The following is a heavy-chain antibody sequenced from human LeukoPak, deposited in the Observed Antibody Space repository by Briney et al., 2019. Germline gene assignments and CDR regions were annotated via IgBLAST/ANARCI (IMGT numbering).Heavy chain of an antibody. V-gene: IGHV3-15*01. Sequence: GASLRLSCAASGFTFSDAWMSWVRQAPGKGLEWVGRIKSKTDGGTTDYAAPVKGRFTISRDDSKNTLYLQMNSLKTEDTAVYYCTTRGGSFSIFDYWGQGTLVTVSS. J-gene: IGHJ4*02. D-gene: IGHD1-26*01. CDR3: TTRGGSFSIFDY. CDR1: GFTFSDAW. CDR2: IKSKTDGGTT.